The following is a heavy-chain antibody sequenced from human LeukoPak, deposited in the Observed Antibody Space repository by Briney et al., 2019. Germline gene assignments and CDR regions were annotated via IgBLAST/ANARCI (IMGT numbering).Heavy chain of an antibody. Sequence: GASVKVSCKASGYTFTSYAMHWVRQAPGQRLEWMGWINAGNGNTKYSQEFQGRVTITRDTSASTAYMELSSLRSEDMAVYYCARGTYSRSWRWFDPWGQGTLVTVSS. D-gene: IGHD6-13*01. V-gene: IGHV1-3*03. CDR1: GYTFTSYA. CDR2: INAGNGNT. J-gene: IGHJ5*02. CDR3: ARGTYSRSWRWFDP.